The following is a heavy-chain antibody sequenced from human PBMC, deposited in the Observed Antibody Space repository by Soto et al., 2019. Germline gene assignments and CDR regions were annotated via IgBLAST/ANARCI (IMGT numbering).Heavy chain of an antibody. CDR1: GYFFTNCG. Sequence: ASVQVSCNASGYFFTNCGISWVRQAPGQGLERVGWINTSHGKTVVAQQSRHRLTLSTDTSTNTVYSELLNLRSDAKAPVYCWRDWSETYREMSDHWGQGTLVTVSS. CDR3: WRDWSETYREMSDH. V-gene: IGHV1-18*04. J-gene: IGHJ5*02. CDR2: INTSHGKT. D-gene: IGHD3-3*01.